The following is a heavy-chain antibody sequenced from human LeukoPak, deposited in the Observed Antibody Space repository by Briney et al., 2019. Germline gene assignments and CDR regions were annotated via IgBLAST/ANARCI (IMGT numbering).Heavy chain of an antibody. CDR1: GFTFSSFS. D-gene: IGHD5-24*01. V-gene: IGHV3-30-3*01. CDR3: AREVKRDGYNHFDY. Sequence: GGSLRPSCAASGFTFSSFSMHWVRQAPGKGLEWVAVISYDGGKKYDADSVKGRFTISRDNSKNTLYLQMNSLRAEDTAVYYCAREVKRDGYNHFDYWGQGTLVTVSS. CDR2: ISYDGGKK. J-gene: IGHJ4*02.